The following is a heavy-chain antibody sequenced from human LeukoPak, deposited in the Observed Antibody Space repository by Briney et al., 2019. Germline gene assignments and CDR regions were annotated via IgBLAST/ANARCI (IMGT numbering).Heavy chain of an antibody. Sequence: SETLSLTCTVPGASISSTGYYWGLIRQSPGKRLNWIGSLFNSGVTYYSPSLKSRVSTSVDTSNNHFSLRLTSLTAADTAIYYCARHRVASAYSSFDYWGQGTLVTVSS. V-gene: IGHV4-39*01. J-gene: IGHJ4*02. CDR1: GASISSTGYY. CDR3: ARHRVASAYSSFDY. CDR2: LFNSGVT. D-gene: IGHD2-15*01.